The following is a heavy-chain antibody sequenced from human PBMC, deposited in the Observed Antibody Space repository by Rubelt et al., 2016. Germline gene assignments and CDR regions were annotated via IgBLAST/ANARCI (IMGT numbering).Heavy chain of an antibody. CDR3: AKDLSPDYSNYRRTYYYYGMDV. CDR1: GFTFSSYA. CDR2: ISGSGGST. J-gene: IGHJ6*02. V-gene: IGHV3-23*01. Sequence: GGSLRLSCAASGFTFSSYAMSWVRQAPGKGLEWVSAISGSGGSTYYADSVKGRFTISRDNSKNTLYLQMNSLRAEDTAVYYCAKDLSPDYSNYRRTYYYYGMDVWGQGTTVTVSS. D-gene: IGHD4-11*01.